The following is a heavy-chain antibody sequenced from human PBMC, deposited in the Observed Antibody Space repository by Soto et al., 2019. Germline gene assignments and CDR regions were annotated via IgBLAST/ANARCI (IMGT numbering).Heavy chain of an antibody. V-gene: IGHV3-66*01. CDR3: ARPGDSERVIDNSGVDV. J-gene: IGHJ6*02. D-gene: IGHD3-10*01. CDR1: GFAVSRIY. CDR2: MYSGGST. Sequence: GGSLRLSCEASGFAVSRIYMTWVRQAPGKGLEWVSVMYSGGSTYYADSVKGRFTISRDNAKSSLVLQMNSLRAEDTAVYYCARPGDSERVIDNSGVDVWVQGTSVTGS.